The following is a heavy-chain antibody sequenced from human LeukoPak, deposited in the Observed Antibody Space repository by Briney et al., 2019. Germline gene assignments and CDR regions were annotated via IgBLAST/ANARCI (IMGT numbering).Heavy chain of an antibody. J-gene: IGHJ3*02. CDR2: IYYSGST. CDR3: ARDLLRWFGDKFNDAFDI. D-gene: IGHD3-10*01. CDR1: GGSISSSSYY. Sequence: SETLSLTCTVSGGSISSSSYYWGWIRQPPGKGLEWIGSIYYSGSTYYNPSLKSRVTISVDTSKNQFSLKLSSVTAADTAVYYCARDLLRWFGDKFNDAFDIWGQGTMVTVSS. V-gene: IGHV4-39*07.